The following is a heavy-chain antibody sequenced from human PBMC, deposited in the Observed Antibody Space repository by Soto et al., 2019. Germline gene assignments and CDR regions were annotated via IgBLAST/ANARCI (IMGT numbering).Heavy chain of an antibody. V-gene: IGHV3-23*01. J-gene: IGHJ4*02. CDR3: AKDRTYGGYRHPGYYFGY. Sequence: HPGGSLRLSCAASGFTFSSYAMSWVRQAPGKGLEWVSAISGSGGSTYYADSVKGRFTISRENSKNTLYLQMNSLRAEDTAVYYCAKDRTYGGYRHPGYYFGYWGQGTLVTVSS. CDR2: ISGSGGST. CDR1: GFTFSSYA. D-gene: IGHD4-17*01.